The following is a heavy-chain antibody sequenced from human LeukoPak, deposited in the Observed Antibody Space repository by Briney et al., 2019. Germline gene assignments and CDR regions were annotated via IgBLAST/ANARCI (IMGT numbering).Heavy chain of an antibody. CDR2: LYTSGST. Sequence: SETLSLTCTVSGGSITDYHWIWIRQPAGKGLEWIGRLYTSGSTNYNPSLTSRVTISVDTSKNQFSLKLSSVTAADTAVYYCARLRSGYNYYMDVWGEGTTVTISS. CDR3: ARLRSGYNYYMDV. D-gene: IGHD2-2*02. V-gene: IGHV4-4*07. CDR1: GGSITDYH. J-gene: IGHJ6*03.